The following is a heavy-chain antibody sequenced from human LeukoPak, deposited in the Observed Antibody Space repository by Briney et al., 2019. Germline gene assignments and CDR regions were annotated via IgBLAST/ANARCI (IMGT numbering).Heavy chain of an antibody. CDR2: IGTAGDT. CDR3: ARVLSGYDSADY. D-gene: IGHD5-12*01. V-gene: IGHV3-13*01. Sequence: PGGSLRLSCAASGFTFSSYDMHWVRQATGKGLEWVSAIGTAGDTYYPGSVKGRFTISRENAKNSLYLQMNSLRARDTAVYYCARVLSGYDSADYWGQGTLVTVSS. J-gene: IGHJ4*02. CDR1: GFTFSSYD.